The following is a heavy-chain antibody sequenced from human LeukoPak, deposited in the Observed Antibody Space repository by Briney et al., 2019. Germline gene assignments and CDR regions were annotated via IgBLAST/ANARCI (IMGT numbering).Heavy chain of an antibody. CDR3: ARHGGNYYFDY. V-gene: IGHV1-18*01. Sequence: ASVKVSCKASGYTFTSYAMNWVRQAPGQGLEWMGWISTYNGNTNYAQNLQGRVTMTTDTSARTAYMELRSLRSDDTAVYYCARHGGNYYFDYWGQGTLVTVSS. D-gene: IGHD4-23*01. CDR2: ISTYNGNT. J-gene: IGHJ4*02. CDR1: GYTFTSYA.